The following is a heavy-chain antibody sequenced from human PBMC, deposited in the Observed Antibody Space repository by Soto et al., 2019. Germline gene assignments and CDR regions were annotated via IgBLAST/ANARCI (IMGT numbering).Heavy chain of an antibody. Sequence: SETLSLTCAVYGGSFSGYYWSWVRQPPGKGLEWIGEINHSGSTNYNPSLKSRVTISVDTSKNQYSLELSSVSAADTAVYYCARGPLGLLWFGATPPVGGMDDWGTGTRVTVSS. J-gene: IGHJ6*04. V-gene: IGHV4-34*01. CDR1: GGSFSGYY. CDR2: INHSGST. D-gene: IGHD3-10*01. CDR3: ARGPLGLLWFGATPPVGGMDD.